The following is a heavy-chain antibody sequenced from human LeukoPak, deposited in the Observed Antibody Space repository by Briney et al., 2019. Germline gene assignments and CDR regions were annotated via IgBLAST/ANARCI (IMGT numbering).Heavy chain of an antibody. CDR3: AKVYLYYGSGRPDYSDY. V-gene: IGHV3-23*01. CDR1: GFTFSSYA. J-gene: IGHJ4*02. CDR2: ISGSGCST. D-gene: IGHD3-10*01. Sequence: GGSLRLSCAASGFTFSSYAMSWVRQAPGKGLEWVSAISGSGCSTYYADSVKGRFTISRDNSKNTLYLQLNSLRAEDTAVYYCAKVYLYYGSGRPDYSDYWGQGTLVTVSS.